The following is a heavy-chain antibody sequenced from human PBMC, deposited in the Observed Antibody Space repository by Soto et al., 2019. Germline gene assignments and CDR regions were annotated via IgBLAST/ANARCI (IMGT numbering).Heavy chain of an antibody. J-gene: IGHJ6*02. CDR1: GYTFTGYY. CDR2: INPNSGGT. D-gene: IGHD6-13*01. V-gene: IGHV1-2*02. Sequence: ASVKVSCKASGYTFTGYYMHWLRQAPGQGLEWMGWINPNSGGTNYAQKFQGRVTMTRDTSISTAYMELSRLRSDDTAVYYCARDDSSSYYTGKDYYYGMDVWGQGTTVTVSS. CDR3: ARDDSSSYYTGKDYYYGMDV.